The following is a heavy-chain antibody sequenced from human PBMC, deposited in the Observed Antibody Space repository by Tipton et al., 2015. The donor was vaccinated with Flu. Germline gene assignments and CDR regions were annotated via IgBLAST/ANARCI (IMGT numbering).Heavy chain of an antibody. CDR1: GGSFSGYY. CDR2: INHSGST. Sequence: LRLSCAVYGGSFSGYYWSWIRQPPGKGLEWIGEINHSGSTNYNPSLKSRVTISVDTSKNQFSLKLSSVTAADTAVYYCASVSSGYSRTDAFDIWGQGTMVTVSS. J-gene: IGHJ3*02. D-gene: IGHD3-22*01. CDR3: ASVSSGYSRTDAFDI. V-gene: IGHV4-34*01.